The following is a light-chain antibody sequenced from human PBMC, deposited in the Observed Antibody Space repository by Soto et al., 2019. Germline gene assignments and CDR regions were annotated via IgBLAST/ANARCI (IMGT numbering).Light chain of an antibody. V-gene: IGKV1-5*01. CDR2: DVS. J-gene: IGKJ4*01. CDR1: QSIGGW. CDR3: QQYNSYPLT. Sequence: DSPMTQSPYTLSASIGDRVTITCRASQSIGGWLAWYQHKPGKAPKLLIYDVSILQSGVPSRFSGSGSGTEFTLTISSLQPDDFATYYCQQYNSYPLTFGGGTKVDI.